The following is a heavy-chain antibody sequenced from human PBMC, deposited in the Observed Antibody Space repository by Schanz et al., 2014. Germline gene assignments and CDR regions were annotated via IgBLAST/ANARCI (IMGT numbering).Heavy chain of an antibody. CDR3: VSQTGSPNY. J-gene: IGHJ4*02. V-gene: IGHV3-21*01. Sequence: EVQLAESGGGLVQPGGSLRLSCAASGFTFSGFWMTWVRQAPGKGLEWVSSISSRSSHIYYADSVKGRFTVSRDNAKNSVYLQMNGLRVEDTAVYFCVSQTGSPNYWGQGTLVTVSS. D-gene: IGHD6-13*01. CDR1: GFTFSGFW. CDR2: ISSRSSHI.